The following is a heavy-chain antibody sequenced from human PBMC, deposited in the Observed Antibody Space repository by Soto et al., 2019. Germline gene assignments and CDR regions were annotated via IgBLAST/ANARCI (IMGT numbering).Heavy chain of an antibody. J-gene: IGHJ5*02. D-gene: IGHD4-4*01. Sequence: GASVKVSCKASGYSFTSYWIGWVRQMPGKGLEWMGIIYPGDSDTRYSPSFQGQVTISADKSISTAYLQWSSLKASDTAMYYCARLNSRWFDPWGQGTLVTVSS. CDR3: ARLNSRWFDP. CDR1: GYSFTSYW. CDR2: IYPGDSDT. V-gene: IGHV5-51*01.